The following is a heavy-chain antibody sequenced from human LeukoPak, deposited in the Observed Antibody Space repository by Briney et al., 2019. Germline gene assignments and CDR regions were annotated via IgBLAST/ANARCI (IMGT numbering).Heavy chain of an antibody. CDR2: ISSSGSTI. CDR3: ARDGDGGSMVRGVIIRNDY. V-gene: IGHV3-48*04. D-gene: IGHD3-10*01. CDR1: GFTFSSYA. Sequence: PGGSLRLSCVASGFTFSSYAMHWVRQAPGKGLEWVSYISSSGSTIYYADSVKGRFTISRDNAKNSLNLQMNSLRAEDTAVYYCARDGDGGSMVRGVIIRNDYWGQGTLVTVSS. J-gene: IGHJ4*02.